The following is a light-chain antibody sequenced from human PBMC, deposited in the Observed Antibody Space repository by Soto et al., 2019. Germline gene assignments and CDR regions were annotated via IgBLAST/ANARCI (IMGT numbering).Light chain of an antibody. CDR2: DDS. J-gene: IGLJ2*01. CDR3: QVWDSSAYHMI. CDR1: NIRSKT. V-gene: IGLV3-21*02. Sequence: SYELTQAPSVSVAPGQTATITCGGNNIRSKTVHWYQQKTGQAPVLVAYDDSGRPSGVPDRFSGSNSGSAATLTISRVEARDEANYYCQVWDSSAYHMIFGGGTKLTVL.